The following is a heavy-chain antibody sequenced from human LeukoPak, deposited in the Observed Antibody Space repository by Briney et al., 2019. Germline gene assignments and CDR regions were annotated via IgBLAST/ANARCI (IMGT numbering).Heavy chain of an antibody. J-gene: IGHJ4*02. CDR2: ISYDGNEK. CDR1: GFTFRTNG. CDR3: AKDLATKYTLDY. Sequence: GGSLRLSYAASGFTFRTNGMHWARQAPGKGLEWVAGISYDGNEKFYADSVKGRFTISRDNSKNTLDLQMNSLRAEDTAVYYCAKDLATKYTLDYWGQGTLVTVSS. D-gene: IGHD6-6*01. V-gene: IGHV3-30*18.